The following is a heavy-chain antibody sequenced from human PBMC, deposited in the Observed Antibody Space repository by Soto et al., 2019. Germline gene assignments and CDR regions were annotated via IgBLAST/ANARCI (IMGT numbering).Heavy chain of an antibody. CDR2: IYPGDSDT. Sequence: PGESLKISCRGLGYSFTSYWIGWVRQMPGKGLEWMGIIYPGDSDTRYSPSFQGQVAISADKSISTAYLQWSSLKASDTAMYYCARTGGYCSSTSCYYYYYYMEVWGKGTTVTVSS. V-gene: IGHV5-51*01. CDR3: ARTGGYCSSTSCYYYYYYMEV. J-gene: IGHJ6*03. D-gene: IGHD2-2*01. CDR1: GYSFTSYW.